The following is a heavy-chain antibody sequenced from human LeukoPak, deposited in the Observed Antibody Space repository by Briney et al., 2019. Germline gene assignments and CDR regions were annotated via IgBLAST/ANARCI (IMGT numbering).Heavy chain of an antibody. J-gene: IGHJ4*02. D-gene: IGHD5-12*01. CDR2: IWYDGSNK. CDR1: GFTFSSYG. V-gene: IGHV3-33*01. CDR3: ARSPTRGYSGYDSLDY. Sequence: PGRSLRLSCAASGFTFSSYGMHSVRQAPGKGLEWVAVIWYDGSNKYYADSVKGRFTISRDNSKNTLYLQMNSLRAEDTAVYYCARSPTRGYSGYDSLDYWGQGTLVTVSS.